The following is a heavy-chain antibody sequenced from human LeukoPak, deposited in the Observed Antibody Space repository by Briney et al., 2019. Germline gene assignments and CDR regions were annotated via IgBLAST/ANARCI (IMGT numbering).Heavy chain of an antibody. D-gene: IGHD6-19*01. CDR2: ISSSSSYT. CDR1: GFTFSSDV. J-gene: IGHJ6*02. CDR3: ARDHASGWYYGMHV. V-gene: IGHV3-21*01. Sequence: GGSLRLSCAASGFTFSSDVLNWVPQAPGKGLEWVSSISSSSSYTYYADSVKGRFTISRDNAKNSLYLQMNSLRAEDTAVYYCARDHASGWYYGMHVWGQGTTVTVSS.